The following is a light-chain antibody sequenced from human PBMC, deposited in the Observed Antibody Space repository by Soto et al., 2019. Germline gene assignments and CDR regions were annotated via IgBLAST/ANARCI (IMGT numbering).Light chain of an antibody. CDR3: QQYNNWPRT. CDR2: GSS. Sequence: EIVMTQSPATLSVSPGERANLSCRTIKCVSSNLACYQLKPCHAPMLLIYGSSTMATGIPVWFSGSGSGTEFTLTISSLQSEDFAVYYCQQYNNWPRTVGQGTKVDIK. J-gene: IGKJ1*01. CDR1: KCVSSN. V-gene: IGKV3-15*01.